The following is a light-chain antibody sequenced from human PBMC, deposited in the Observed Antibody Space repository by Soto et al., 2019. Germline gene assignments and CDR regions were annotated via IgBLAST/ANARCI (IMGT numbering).Light chain of an antibody. CDR3: YQRCKCSPT. CDR2: GAS. CDR1: QTINNN. V-gene: IGKV3-15*01. J-gene: IGKJ5*01. Sequence: ETVMTQSPATLSVSQGEGATLSCRASQTINNNLAWYQQKPGQARTLLLNGASRRSTGVPARFSGSGSGTEFTLTISSLQSEDFAVYYCYQRCKCSPTFGQGTRLEIK.